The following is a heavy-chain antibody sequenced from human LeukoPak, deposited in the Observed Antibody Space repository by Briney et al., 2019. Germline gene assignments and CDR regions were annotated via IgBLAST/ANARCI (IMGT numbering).Heavy chain of an antibody. CDR3: ARVSTGYYYGMDV. J-gene: IGHJ6*02. V-gene: IGHV1-46*01. CDR1: GYTFTAYY. CDR2: INPSGGST. D-gene: IGHD3-10*01. Sequence: ASMKVSCEASGYTFTAYYFHWVRQAPGQGLEWIGIINPSGGSTNYAQKFQGRVTMTRDTSTSTVYMGLSSLRSEDTAVYYCARVSTGYYYGMDVWGQGTTVTVSS.